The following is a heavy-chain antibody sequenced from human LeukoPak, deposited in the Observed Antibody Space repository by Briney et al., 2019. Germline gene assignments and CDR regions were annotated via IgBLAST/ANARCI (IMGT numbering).Heavy chain of an antibody. V-gene: IGHV4-59*12. CDR2: IYHSGGT. CDR3: ARAGYSSGWYDY. D-gene: IGHD6-19*01. CDR1: GGSISSYY. Sequence: SETLSLTCTVFGGSISSYYWSWIRQPPGKGLEWIGNIYHSGGTYYNPSLKSRVTISVDTSKNQFSLKLSSVTAADTAVYYCARAGYSSGWYDYWGQGTLVTVSS. J-gene: IGHJ4*02.